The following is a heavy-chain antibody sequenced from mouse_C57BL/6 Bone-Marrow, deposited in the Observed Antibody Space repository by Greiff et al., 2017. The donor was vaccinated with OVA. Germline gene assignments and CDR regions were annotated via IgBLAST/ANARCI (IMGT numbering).Heavy chain of an antibody. D-gene: IGHD3-2*02. CDR3: ARARQLSLGKFDY. CDR1: GYAFSSSW. V-gene: IGHV1-82*01. CDR2: IYPGDGDT. Sequence: VQLQQSGPELVKPGASVKISCKASGYAFSSSWMNWVKQRPGKGLEWIGRIYPGDGDTNYTGQFKGQATLTADKSSSTAYMQLGSLTSEDSAVYFCARARQLSLGKFDYWGTGTTLTVSS. J-gene: IGHJ2*01.